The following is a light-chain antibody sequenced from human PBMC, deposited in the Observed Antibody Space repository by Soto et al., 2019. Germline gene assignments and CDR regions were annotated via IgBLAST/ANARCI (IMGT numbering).Light chain of an antibody. J-gene: IGKJ1*01. V-gene: IGKV3-20*01. CDR3: QQYGSSPWT. CDR2: GAS. CDR1: QSVSTNY. Sequence: EIVLTQSPGTLSLSPGERATLSCRASQSVSTNYLAWYQQQPVQAPRLLIYGASSRATGTPDRFSGSGSGTDFTLTISRLEPEDFAVYYCQQYGSSPWTFGQGTKVEIK.